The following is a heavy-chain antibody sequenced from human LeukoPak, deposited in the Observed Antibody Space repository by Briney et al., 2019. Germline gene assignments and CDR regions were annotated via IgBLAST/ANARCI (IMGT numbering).Heavy chain of an antibody. J-gene: IGHJ4*02. CDR3: AKNFYGSGSHMDYFDY. V-gene: IGHV3-23*01. CDR1: GLSVSIYA. D-gene: IGHD3-10*01. CDR2: ISGSGGHT. Sequence: SGGSLRLSCVAYGLSVSIYAMSWVRHARREGLEWVWAISGSGGHTYYTDSVKGRFTISRDNSKNTLYLQMNSLRVEDTAVYYCAKNFYGSGSHMDYFDYWGQGTLVTVSS.